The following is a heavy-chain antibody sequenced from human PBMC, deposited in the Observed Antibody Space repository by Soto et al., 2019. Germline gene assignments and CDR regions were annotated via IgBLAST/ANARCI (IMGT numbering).Heavy chain of an antibody. D-gene: IGHD3-3*01. CDR2: INHSGST. J-gene: IGHJ4*02. V-gene: IGHV4-34*01. CDR3: ARVRPYDFWSGYYPGGFDC. Sequence: QVQLQQWGAGLLKPSETLSLTCAVYGGSFSGYYWSWIRQPPGKGLEWIGEINHSGSTNYNPSLKSRVTISVDTSKNQFSLKLSSVTAADTAVYYCARVRPYDFWSGYYPGGFDCWGQGTLVTVSS. CDR1: GGSFSGYY.